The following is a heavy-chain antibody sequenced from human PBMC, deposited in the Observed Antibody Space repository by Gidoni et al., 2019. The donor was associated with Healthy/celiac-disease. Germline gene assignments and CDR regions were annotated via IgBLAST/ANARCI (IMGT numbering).Heavy chain of an antibody. D-gene: IGHD3-3*01. CDR1: GFTFSSYA. CDR3: ARDYPPFGVVIMYYATPPHYFDY. J-gene: IGHJ4*02. V-gene: IGHV3-30-3*01. Sequence: QVQLVESGGGVVQPGRSLRLSCAASGFTFSSYAMHWVRQAPGKGLEWVAVISYDGSNKYYADSVKGRFTISRDNSKNTLYLQMNSLRAEDTAVYYCARDYPPFGVVIMYYATPPHYFDYWGQGTLVTVSS. CDR2: ISYDGSNK.